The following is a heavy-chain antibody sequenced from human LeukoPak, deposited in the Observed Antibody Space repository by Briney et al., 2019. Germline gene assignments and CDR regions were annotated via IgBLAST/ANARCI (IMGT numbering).Heavy chain of an antibody. CDR1: GVSISNNYYY. J-gene: IGHJ4*02. CDR2: VHYTGST. V-gene: IGHV4-39*01. CDR3: ATLGLLRGAGFNLATHFDF. Sequence: SETLALTCTVSGVSISNNYYYWAWIRQPPGKGLEMIGYVHYTGSTFYNSSLKSRVTISADTSQNQFSLSLTSVTAADTAVYYCATLGLLRGAGFNLATHFDFWGQGTLVTVSS. D-gene: IGHD1-26*01.